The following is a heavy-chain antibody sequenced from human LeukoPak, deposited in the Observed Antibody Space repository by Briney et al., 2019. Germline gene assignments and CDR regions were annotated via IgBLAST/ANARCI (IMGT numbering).Heavy chain of an antibody. D-gene: IGHD6-19*01. Sequence: GGSLRLSCAASGFTLSSYDMHWVRQATGKGLEWVSAIGTAGDTYYPGSVKGRFTISRENAKNSLYLQMNSLRAGDTAVYYCARGRGWGSVLDYWGQGTLVAVSS. CDR2: IGTAGDT. V-gene: IGHV3-13*01. CDR1: GFTLSSYD. CDR3: ARGRGWGSVLDY. J-gene: IGHJ4*02.